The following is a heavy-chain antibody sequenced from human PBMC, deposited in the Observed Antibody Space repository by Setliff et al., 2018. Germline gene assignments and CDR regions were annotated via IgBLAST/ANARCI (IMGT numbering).Heavy chain of an antibody. V-gene: IGHV4-39*07. CDR3: AREQWLDPPGYYYMDV. CDR2: IHYSGST. D-gene: IGHD6-19*01. CDR1: AGSISSSSYY. J-gene: IGHJ6*03. Sequence: SETLSLTCAVSAGSISSSSYYWGWIRQPPGKGLEWIATIHYSGSTYYNPSLKSRVTTSVDTSKNQFSLKLNSVTAADMAVYYCAREQWLDPPGYYYMDVWAKGTTVTV.